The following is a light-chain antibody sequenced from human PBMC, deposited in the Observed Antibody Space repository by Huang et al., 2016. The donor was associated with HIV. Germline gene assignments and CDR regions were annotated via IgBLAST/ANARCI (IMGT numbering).Light chain of an antibody. Sequence: DIQMTQSPSSLSASVGDRVTMTCRASQNMSNSLNWYQQKLGKAPKVLIYAASSLQSGVPSRFSGSGSGTDFILTISSLQSEDFATYYCQQSYSTPQSFGQGTKLEL. CDR1: QNMSNS. CDR3: QQSYSTPQS. V-gene: IGKV1-39*01. CDR2: AAS. J-gene: IGKJ2*01.